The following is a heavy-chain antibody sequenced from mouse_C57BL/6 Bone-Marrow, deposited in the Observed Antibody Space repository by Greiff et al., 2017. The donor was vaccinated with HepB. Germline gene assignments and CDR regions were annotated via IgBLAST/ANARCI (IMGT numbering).Heavy chain of an antibody. V-gene: IGHV1-81*01. CDR3: AREGYYGSSPFAY. Sequence: QVQLQHSGAELARPGASVKLSCKASGYTFTSYGISWVKQRTGQGLEWIGEIYPRSGNTYYNEKFKGKATLTADKSSSTAYMELRSLTSEDSAVYFCAREGYYGSSPFAYWGQGTLVTVSA. CDR1: GYTFTSYG. CDR2: IYPRSGNT. J-gene: IGHJ3*01. D-gene: IGHD1-1*01.